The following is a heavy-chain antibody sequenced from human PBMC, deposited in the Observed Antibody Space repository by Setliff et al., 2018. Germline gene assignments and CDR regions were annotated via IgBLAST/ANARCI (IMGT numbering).Heavy chain of an antibody. D-gene: IGHD2-8*01. J-gene: IGHJ4*02. CDR2: INPSGGYT. CDR3: ARGLIVLPGPSGDMGYFDY. Sequence: AASVKVSCKASGHTFTSYFMQWVRQAPGQGLEWMGMINPSGGYTIYARKFQGRVTMTRDTSTSTVYLELSSLRSEDTAVYYCARGLIVLPGPSGDMGYFDYWGQGTLVTVSS. CDR1: GHTFTSYF. V-gene: IGHV1-46*01.